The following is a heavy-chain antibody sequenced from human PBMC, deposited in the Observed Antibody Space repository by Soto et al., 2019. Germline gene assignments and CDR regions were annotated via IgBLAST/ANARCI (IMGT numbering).Heavy chain of an antibody. CDR1: GASIDNNGYP. J-gene: IGHJ5*02. CDR2: NNNRADT. CDR3: ARGGSRWKALNWFDP. V-gene: IGHV4-31*11. Sequence: TLSLTCAVSGASIDNNGYPWTWIRQHPGKGLEWIGTNNNRADTYYNPSLKSRLTISLDTSQNHFSLRLNAVTDADTAIYYCARGGSRWKALNWFDPWGQGIMVTVSS. D-gene: IGHD6-19*01.